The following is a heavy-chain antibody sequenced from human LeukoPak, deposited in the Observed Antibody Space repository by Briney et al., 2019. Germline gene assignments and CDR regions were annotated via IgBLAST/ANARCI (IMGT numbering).Heavy chain of an antibody. J-gene: IGHJ4*02. V-gene: IGHV3-23*01. CDR1: GFTFSSYA. D-gene: IGHD3-22*01. CDR2: ISGSSGST. Sequence: GGSLRLSCAASGFTFSSYAMSWVRQAPGKGLEWVSAISGSSGSTYYADSVKGRFTISRDNAKNSLYLQMNSLRAEDTAVYYCARDLSAYYDSSGYWFLFDYWGQGTLVTVSS. CDR3: ARDLSAYYDSSGYWFLFDY.